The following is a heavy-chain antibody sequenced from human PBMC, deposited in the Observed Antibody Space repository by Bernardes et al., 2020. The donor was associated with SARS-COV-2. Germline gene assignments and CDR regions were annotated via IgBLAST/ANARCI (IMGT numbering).Heavy chain of an antibody. CDR3: ARGATVTTFVGFDI. V-gene: IGHV4-34*01. Sequence: SETLSLTCAVYGGSFSGYYWSWIRQPPGKGLEWIGEINYSGSTNYNPSLKSRVTISVDTSKNQFSLKLSSVTAADTAVYYCARGATVTTFVGFDIWGQGTMVTVSS. J-gene: IGHJ3*02. D-gene: IGHD4-17*01. CDR2: INYSGST. CDR1: GGSFSGYY.